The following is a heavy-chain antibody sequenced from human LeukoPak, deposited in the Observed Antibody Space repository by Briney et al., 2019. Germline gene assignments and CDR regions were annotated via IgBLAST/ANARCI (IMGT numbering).Heavy chain of an antibody. V-gene: IGHV1-46*01. D-gene: IGHD3-10*01. CDR3: ARDHSVGDIAWWFDP. J-gene: IGHJ5*02. Sequence: ASVKVSCKTSGYTFTNNWMHWVRQAPGQGLEWVGVINPTGTSTLYAQSFQGRVTLTRDMSTTTDYMELRSLTSEDTAVYYCARDHSVGDIAWWFDPWGQGTLVSVSS. CDR1: GYTFTNNW. CDR2: INPTGTST.